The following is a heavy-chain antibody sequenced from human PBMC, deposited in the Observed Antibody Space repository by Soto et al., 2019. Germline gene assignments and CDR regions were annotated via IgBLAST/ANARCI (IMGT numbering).Heavy chain of an antibody. CDR1: GSTFSTYE. V-gene: IGHV3-48*03. CDR2: ISSSGKTI. Sequence: GGSLRLSCAASGSTFSTYEMNWVRQAPGKGLEWVSYISSSGKTIHYADSVKGRFSISRDNAKHSLYLQMNSLRAEDTAVYYCARKIGDYEVYWGQGTLVTVSS. CDR3: ARKIGDYEVY. D-gene: IGHD4-17*01. J-gene: IGHJ4*02.